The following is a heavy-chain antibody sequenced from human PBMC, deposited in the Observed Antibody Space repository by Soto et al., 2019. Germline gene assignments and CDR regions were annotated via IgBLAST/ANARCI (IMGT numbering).Heavy chain of an antibody. J-gene: IGHJ4*02. CDR3: AQPPRNIAPGWVGF. V-gene: IGHV3-23*01. Sequence: EVQLLESGGGLVQPGGSLRLSCAASGFTFGSYAMSWVRQAPGKGLEWVSAISSSGATTYYADSVKGRFTISRDNSKNTLFLQMNSLRAEDTAVYYCAQPPRNIAPGWVGFWGQGTLVTVSS. CDR1: GFTFGSYA. CDR2: ISSSGATT. D-gene: IGHD6-13*01.